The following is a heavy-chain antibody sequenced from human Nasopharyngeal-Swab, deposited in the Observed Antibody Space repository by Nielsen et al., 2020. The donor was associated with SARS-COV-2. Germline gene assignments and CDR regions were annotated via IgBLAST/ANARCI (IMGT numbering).Heavy chain of an antibody. CDR1: GFTFSSYA. J-gene: IGHJ3*02. CDR2: ISSSSSTI. Sequence: GESLKISCAASGFTFSSYAMSWVRQAPGKGLEWVSYISSSSSTIYYADSVKGRFTISRDNAKNSLYLQMNSLRDEDTAFYFCSRETRPFGDFWGCYYGSFDGFCIWGQGTMVTVSS. D-gene: IGHD3-3*01. CDR3: SRETRPFGDFWGCYYGSFDGFCI. V-gene: IGHV3-48*02.